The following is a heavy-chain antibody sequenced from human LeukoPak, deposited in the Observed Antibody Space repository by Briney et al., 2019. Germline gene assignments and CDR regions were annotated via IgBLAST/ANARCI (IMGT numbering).Heavy chain of an antibody. CDR2: ISDSGGST. D-gene: IGHD5-24*01. CDR3: AKSHSEAQRGYFDY. V-gene: IGHV3-23*01. CDR1: GITLSNYG. Sequence: PGGSLRLSCAVSGITLSNYGMSWVRQAPGRGREWVSGISDSGGSTNYADSVKGRFTISRDNSRDTLYVQIHSLRAEDAAVYYCAKSHSEAQRGYFDYWGQGTLVTVSS. J-gene: IGHJ4*02.